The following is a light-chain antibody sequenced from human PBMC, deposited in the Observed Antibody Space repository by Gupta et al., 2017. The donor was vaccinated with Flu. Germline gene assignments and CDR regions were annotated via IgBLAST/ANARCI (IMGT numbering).Light chain of an antibody. J-gene: IGLJ3*02. Sequence: QSVLTQPPSVSGAPGQRVTISCSGSTSNIGAGYDVHWYQHLPGTAPKLLIYGNNNRPSGVPDRFSGSQSGTSASLAITGLQAEDEADYFCQSFASSPSVNWVFGGGTKLTVL. CDR1: TSNIGAGYD. V-gene: IGLV1-40*01. CDR3: QSFASSPSVNWV. CDR2: GNN.